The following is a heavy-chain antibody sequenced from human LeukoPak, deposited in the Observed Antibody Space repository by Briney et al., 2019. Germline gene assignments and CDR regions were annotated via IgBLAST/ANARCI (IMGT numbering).Heavy chain of an antibody. CDR2: IKQDGSEK. Sequence: GGSLRLSCAASGFTFSSYWMSWVRQAPGKGLEWVANIKQDGSEKYYVDSVKGRFTISRDNAKNSLYLQMNSLRAEDTAVYYCAREAYGRFGELKGNFDYWGQGTLVTVSS. J-gene: IGHJ4*02. CDR1: GFTFSSYW. V-gene: IGHV3-7*01. D-gene: IGHD3-10*01. CDR3: AREAYGRFGELKGNFDY.